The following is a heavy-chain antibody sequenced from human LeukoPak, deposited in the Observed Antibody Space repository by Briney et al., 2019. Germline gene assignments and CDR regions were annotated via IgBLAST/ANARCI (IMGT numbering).Heavy chain of an antibody. V-gene: IGHV3-7*05. Sequence: GGSLRLSCAASGFTFSNYWMSWVRQAPGKGLEWVANIKQDGSETYYVDSVKGRFTISRDNAKNSLYLQMNSLRAEDTAVYYCARDKIVGATHLDYWGQGTLVTASS. CDR2: IKQDGSET. D-gene: IGHD1-26*01. CDR1: GFTFSNYW. CDR3: ARDKIVGATHLDY. J-gene: IGHJ4*02.